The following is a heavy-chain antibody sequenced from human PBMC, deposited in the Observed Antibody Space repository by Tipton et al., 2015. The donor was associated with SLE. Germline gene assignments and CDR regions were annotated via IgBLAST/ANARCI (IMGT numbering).Heavy chain of an antibody. CDR1: GFTVSSNY. CDR3: ARRGGSSGWGAFDI. D-gene: IGHD2-15*01. CDR2: IYSGGST. Sequence: SLRLSCAASGFTVSSNYMSWVRQAPGKGLEWVSVIYSGGSTYYADSVKGRFTISRDNSKNTLYLQMNSLRADDTAVYYCARRGGSSGWGAFDIWGQGTMVTVSS. J-gene: IGHJ3*02. V-gene: IGHV3-53*01.